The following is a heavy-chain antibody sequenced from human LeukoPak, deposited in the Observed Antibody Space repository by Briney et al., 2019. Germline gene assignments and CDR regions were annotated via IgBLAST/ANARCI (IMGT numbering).Heavy chain of an antibody. Sequence: SGGSLRLSCAASGFTFSSYAMSWVRQAPGKGLEWVSAVSGSGGTTYYADSVKGQFTISRDNSKDTLYLLVSSLRPEDTAVYYCAKRGLVGSSGFKNNWFDPWGQGTLVTVSS. V-gene: IGHV3-23*01. D-gene: IGHD3-22*01. CDR1: GFTFSSYA. CDR2: VSGSGGTT. J-gene: IGHJ5*02. CDR3: AKRGLVGSSGFKNNWFDP.